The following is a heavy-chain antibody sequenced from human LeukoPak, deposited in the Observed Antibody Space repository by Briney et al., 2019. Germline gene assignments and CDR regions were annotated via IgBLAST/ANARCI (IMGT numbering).Heavy chain of an antibody. V-gene: IGHV1-8*01. CDR2: MNPNSGNT. CDR3: ATRWFGNGYYYYYMDV. Sequence: ASVKVSCKASGYTFTSYDINWVRQATGQGLEWMGWMNPNSGNTGYAQKFQGRVTMTRNTSISTAYMELSSLRSEDTAVYYCATRWFGNGYYYYYMDVWGKGTTVTISS. D-gene: IGHD3-10*01. CDR1: GYTFTSYD. J-gene: IGHJ6*03.